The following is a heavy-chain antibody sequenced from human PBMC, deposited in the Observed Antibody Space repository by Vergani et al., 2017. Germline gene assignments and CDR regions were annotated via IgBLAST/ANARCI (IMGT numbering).Heavy chain of an antibody. Sequence: EVQLVESGGGLVQPGGSLRLSCAASGFTFSSHAMSWVRQGHGQGLEWVSSIKNTGDSTHYADSVKDRFTISRDNSKNTLYLQMNSLRVEDTAVYYCGRGSDNYNWGQGTLVTVSS. CDR3: GRGSDNYN. J-gene: IGHJ4*02. CDR2: IKNTGDST. D-gene: IGHD5-24*01. CDR1: GFTFSSHA. V-gene: IGHV3-23*04.